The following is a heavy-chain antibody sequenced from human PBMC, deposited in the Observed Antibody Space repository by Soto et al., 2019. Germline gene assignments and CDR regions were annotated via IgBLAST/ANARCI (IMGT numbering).Heavy chain of an antibody. CDR1: GGSISSGGYY. J-gene: IGHJ4*02. CDR3: ARGDYGGNSGHDY. V-gene: IGHV4-31*03. CDR2: IYYSGST. D-gene: IGHD4-17*01. Sequence: QVQLQESGPGLVKPSQTLSLTCTVSGGSISSGGYYWSWIRQHPGKGLEWIGYIYYSGSTYYNPSLKSRVTISVATSKTQFSLKLSSVTAADTAVYYCARGDYGGNSGHDYWGQGTLVTVSS.